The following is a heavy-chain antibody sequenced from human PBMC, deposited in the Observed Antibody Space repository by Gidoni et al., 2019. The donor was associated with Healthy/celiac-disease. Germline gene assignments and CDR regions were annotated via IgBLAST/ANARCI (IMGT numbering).Heavy chain of an antibody. Sequence: QLQLQESGPGLVKPSETLSLTCTVSGGSISSSSYYWGWIRQPPGKGLEWIGIIYYSGSTYYNPSLKSRVTISVDTSKNQFSLKLSSVTAADTAVYYCARGYGSGSWNWFDPWGQGTLVTVSS. CDR3: ARGYGSGSWNWFDP. CDR2: IYYSGST. V-gene: IGHV4-39*01. D-gene: IGHD3-10*01. CDR1: GGSISSSSYY. J-gene: IGHJ5*02.